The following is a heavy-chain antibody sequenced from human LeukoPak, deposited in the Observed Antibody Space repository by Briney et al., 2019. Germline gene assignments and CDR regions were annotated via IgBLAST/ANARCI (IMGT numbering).Heavy chain of an antibody. Sequence: ASVKVSCKASGYTLTSYAMNWVRQAPGQGLEWMGWINTYTGNPTYAQGFTGRFVFSLDTSVSTAYLQISSLKAEDTAVYYCAREEVPPLRFLEWLSFYRNWFDPWGQGTLVTVSS. D-gene: IGHD3-3*01. CDR3: AREEVPPLRFLEWLSFYRNWFDP. V-gene: IGHV7-4-1*02. CDR2: INTYTGNP. J-gene: IGHJ5*02. CDR1: GYTLTSYA.